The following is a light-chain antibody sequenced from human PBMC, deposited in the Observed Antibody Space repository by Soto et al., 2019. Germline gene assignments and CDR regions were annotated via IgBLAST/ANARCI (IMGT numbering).Light chain of an antibody. CDR1: QDISGW. V-gene: IGKV1-12*01. Sequence: DIQMTQSPSSVSASVGDRVTITCRASQDISGWLSWYQQKPGKAPELLISSASSLQSGVPSRFSGSGSGTDFPLTIRCLQSEDVGTYFCQQSSSFPITFGQGTRLEIK. J-gene: IGKJ5*01. CDR3: QQSSSFPIT. CDR2: SAS.